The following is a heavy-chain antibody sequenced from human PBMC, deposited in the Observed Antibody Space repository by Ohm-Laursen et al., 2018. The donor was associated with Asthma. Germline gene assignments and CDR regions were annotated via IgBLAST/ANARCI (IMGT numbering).Heavy chain of an antibody. V-gene: IGHV1-45*02. Sequence: ASVKVSCKASGYTFTYRYLHWVRQAPGQALEWMGWITPFNGNTNYAQKFQDRVTITRDRSMSTAYMELSSLRSEDTAMYYCASSEGMTTVTNGAFDIWGQGTMVTVSS. D-gene: IGHD4-17*01. CDR2: ITPFNGNT. J-gene: IGHJ3*02. CDR1: GYTFTYRY. CDR3: ASSEGMTTVTNGAFDI.